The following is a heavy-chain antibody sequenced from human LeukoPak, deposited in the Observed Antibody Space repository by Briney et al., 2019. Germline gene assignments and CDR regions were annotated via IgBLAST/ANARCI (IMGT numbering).Heavy chain of an antibody. CDR2: ISPYNGNT. CDR3: ARGISSGNYVFWFDP. V-gene: IGHV1-18*01. J-gene: IGHJ5*02. Sequence: ASVRVSCKASGYTFTNYGISWVRQAPGQGLEWMGWISPYNGNTNYAQKLQGRVTMTTDTSTNTTYMELRSLTSDDTAVYYCARGISSGNYVFWFDPWGQGTPVTVSS. CDR1: GYTFTNYG. D-gene: IGHD1-26*01.